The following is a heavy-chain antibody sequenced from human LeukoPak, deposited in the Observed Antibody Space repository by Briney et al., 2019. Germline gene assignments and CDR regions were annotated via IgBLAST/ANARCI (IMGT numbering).Heavy chain of an antibody. CDR2: MYSGGST. J-gene: IGHJ6*02. CDR3: ASLLTFGGVIAPLHYYYGMDV. D-gene: IGHD3-16*02. CDR1: GFTVSSNY. Sequence: GGSLRLSCAASGFTVSSNYVSWVRQAPRPGLGRVSVMYSGGSTYYADSVKGRFTISRHNSKNTLYLQMNSLRAEDTAVYYCASLLTFGGVIAPLHYYYGMDVWGQGTTVTVSS. V-gene: IGHV3-53*04.